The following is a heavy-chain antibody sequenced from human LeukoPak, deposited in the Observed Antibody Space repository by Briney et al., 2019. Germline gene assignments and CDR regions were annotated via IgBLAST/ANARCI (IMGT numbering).Heavy chain of an antibody. J-gene: IGHJ6*03. CDR3: LRGYYYYYYMDV. V-gene: IGHV3-15*01. CDR1: GFTFSNAW. CDR2: IKSKTDGGTT. Sequence: GGSLRLSCAASGFTFSNAWMSWVRQAPGKGLEWVGRIKSKTDGGTTDYAAPVKGGFTISRDDSKNTLYLQMNSLKTEDTAVYYCLRGYYYYYYMDVWGKGTTVTVSS.